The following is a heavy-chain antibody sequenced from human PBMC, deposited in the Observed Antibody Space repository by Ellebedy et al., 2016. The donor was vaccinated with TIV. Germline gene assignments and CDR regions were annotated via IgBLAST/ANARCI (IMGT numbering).Heavy chain of an antibody. CDR1: GFTSSGYW. D-gene: IGHD4-23*01. CDR2: IATDGSST. V-gene: IGHV3-74*01. J-gene: IGHJ6*02. Sequence: PGGSLRLSCAASGFTSSGYWMHWVRQPPGKGLVWVSRIATDGSSTTYADSVKGRFSISRDNAKNTLYLHMSSLRAEDTAVYYCVRDKQDYGGGYYFDGMDVWGQGTMVTISS. CDR3: VRDKQDYGGGYYFDGMDV.